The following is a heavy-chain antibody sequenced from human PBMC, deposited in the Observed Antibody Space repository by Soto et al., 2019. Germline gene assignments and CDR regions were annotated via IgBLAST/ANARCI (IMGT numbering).Heavy chain of an antibody. Sequence: ASVKVSCKASGYTFTSYDINWVRQATGQGLEWMGWMNPNSGNTGYAQKFQGRVTMTRNTSISTAYMELSSLRSEDTAVYYCARGKDPPLYDFWSPGDYWGQGTLVTASS. CDR1: GYTFTSYD. CDR3: ARGKDPPLYDFWSPGDY. V-gene: IGHV1-8*01. J-gene: IGHJ4*02. D-gene: IGHD3-3*01. CDR2: MNPNSGNT.